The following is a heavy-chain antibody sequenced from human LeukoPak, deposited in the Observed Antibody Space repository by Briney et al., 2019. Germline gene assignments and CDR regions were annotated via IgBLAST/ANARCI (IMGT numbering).Heavy chain of an antibody. J-gene: IGHJ4*02. CDR3: ARLDCISDTCYNY. D-gene: IGHD2-21*01. V-gene: IGHV4-59*08. Sequence: PSETLSLTCIVSGDSISTDYWSWIRQSPGKGLEWIGYINYSGSSEYNPSLKSRITISVDRSKNQVSLKMRSVTAADTAVYYCARLDCISDTCYNYWALGALVTVSP. CDR1: GDSISTDY. CDR2: INYSGSS.